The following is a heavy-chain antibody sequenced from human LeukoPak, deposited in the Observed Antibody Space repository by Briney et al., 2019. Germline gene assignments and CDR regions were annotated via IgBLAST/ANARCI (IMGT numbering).Heavy chain of an antibody. CDR3: ARDAGSDSSGYWS. D-gene: IGHD3-22*01. CDR1: GFTFSSYA. V-gene: IGHV3-30*04. CDR2: ISYDGSNK. Sequence: GGSLRLSCAASGFTFSSYAMHWVRQAPGKGLEWVAVISYDGSNKYYADSVKGRFTISRDNSKNTLYLQMNSLRAEGTAVYYCARDAGSDSSGYWSWGQGTLVTVSS. J-gene: IGHJ4*02.